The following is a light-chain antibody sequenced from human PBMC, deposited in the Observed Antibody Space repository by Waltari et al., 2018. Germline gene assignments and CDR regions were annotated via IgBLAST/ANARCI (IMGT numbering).Light chain of an antibody. CDR3: QQGYRPPLT. V-gene: IGKV1-39*01. J-gene: IGKJ4*01. Sequence: DIQMTQSPSSLSSSVGARVTITCLESQSVSNYLNWYQQRPGKVPKLLIYAASTLQSGVPSRFGGSGSGTDFTLTISSLQPEDFATYYCQQGYRPPLTFGGGTKVDIK. CDR1: QSVSNY. CDR2: AAS.